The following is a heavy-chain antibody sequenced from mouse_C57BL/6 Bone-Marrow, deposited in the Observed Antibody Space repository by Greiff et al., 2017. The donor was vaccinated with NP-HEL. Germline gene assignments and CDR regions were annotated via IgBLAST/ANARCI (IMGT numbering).Heavy chain of an antibody. Sequence: VKLQESGPGLVQPSQSLSITCTVSGFSLTSYGVHWVRQSPGKGLEWLGVIWRGGSTDYNAAFMSRLSITKDNSKSQVFFKMNSLQADDTAIYYCAKNPHYYGLYYAMDYWGQGTSVTVSS. CDR2: IWRGGST. J-gene: IGHJ4*01. CDR1: GFSLTSYG. CDR3: AKNPHYYGLYYAMDY. V-gene: IGHV2-5*01. D-gene: IGHD1-1*01.